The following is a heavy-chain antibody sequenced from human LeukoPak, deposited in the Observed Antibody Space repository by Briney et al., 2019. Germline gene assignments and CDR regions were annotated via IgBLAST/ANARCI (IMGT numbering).Heavy chain of an antibody. J-gene: IGHJ4*02. Sequence: GGSLRLSCAASGFTFSSYAMSWVRQAPGKGLEWVSAISGSGGSTYYADSVKGRFTISRDNSKNTLYLQMNSLRAEDTAVYYCAKDLNYGDYAATGDYWGQGTLITVSS. V-gene: IGHV3-23*01. D-gene: IGHD4-17*01. CDR1: GFTFSSYA. CDR2: ISGSGGST. CDR3: AKDLNYGDYAATGDY.